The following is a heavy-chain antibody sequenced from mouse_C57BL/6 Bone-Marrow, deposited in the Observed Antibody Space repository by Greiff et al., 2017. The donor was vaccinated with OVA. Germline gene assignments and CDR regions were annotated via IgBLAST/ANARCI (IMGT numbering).Heavy chain of an antibody. Sequence: EVQLVESGGGLVKPGGSLKLSCAASGFTFSSSAMSWVRQTPEKRLEWVATISDGGSYTYYPDNVQGRFTISRDNAKNNLYLQMSHLKSEDTAMYYCARNYGDYGGQGTTLTVSS. J-gene: IGHJ2*01. D-gene: IGHD1-1*01. V-gene: IGHV5-4*01. CDR1: GFTFSSSA. CDR2: ISDGGSYT. CDR3: ARNYGDY.